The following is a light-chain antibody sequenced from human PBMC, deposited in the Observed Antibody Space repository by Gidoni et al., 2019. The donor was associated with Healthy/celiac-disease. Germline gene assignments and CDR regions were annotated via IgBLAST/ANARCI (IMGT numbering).Light chain of an antibody. V-gene: IGLV1-40*01. J-gene: IGLJ2*01. CDR2: GNS. CDR3: QPYDSSLSGSV. CDR1: SHNIGAGYD. Sequence: QSVLTQPPSVSGAPGQRVTISCTGSSHNIGAGYDVHWYQQLPGTAPKLLIYGNSNRPSGVPDRFSGSKSGTSASLAITGLQAEDEADYYCQPYDSSLSGSVFGGGTKLTVL.